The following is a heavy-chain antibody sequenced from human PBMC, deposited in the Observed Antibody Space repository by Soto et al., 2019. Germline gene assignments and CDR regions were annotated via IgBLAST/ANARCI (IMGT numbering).Heavy chain of an antibody. CDR2: MNPNTGNT. D-gene: IGHD2-2*01. Sequence: QEQLVQSGAEVEKPGASVTVACKASGYTFTSYDINWVRQATGQGPEWLGWMNPNTGNTGYAQKFERRVTMTRNTPISTAYMELSNLRSEDTGIYYGARGVVPAEIFRYFDLWGRGTLVTVSS. CDR1: GYTFTSYD. J-gene: IGHJ2*01. V-gene: IGHV1-8*01. CDR3: ARGVVPAEIFRYFDL.